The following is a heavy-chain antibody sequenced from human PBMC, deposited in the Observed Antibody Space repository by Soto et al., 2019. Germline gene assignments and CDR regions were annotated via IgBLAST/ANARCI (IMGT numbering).Heavy chain of an antibody. CDR2: ITGTGAGT. Sequence: GGSLRLSCAASGFTFSSYAMTWVRQAPGKGLEYVSSITGTGAGTYYADSVKGRFTISRDNSKNTLYLQLSSLRAEDTAIYFCAKDPNGDYVGAFDSWGQGSLVTVSS. D-gene: IGHD4-17*01. J-gene: IGHJ4*02. CDR1: GFTFSSYA. CDR3: AKDPNGDYVGAFDS. V-gene: IGHV3-23*01.